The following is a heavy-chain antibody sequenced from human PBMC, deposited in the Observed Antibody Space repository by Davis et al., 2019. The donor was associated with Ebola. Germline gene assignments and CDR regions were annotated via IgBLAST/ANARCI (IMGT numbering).Heavy chain of an antibody. Sequence: SETLSLTCAVYGGSFSGYYWSWIRQPPGKGLEWIGEINHSGSTNYNPSLKSRVTISVDTSKNQFSLKLSSASAADTAVYYCATLADSDDHPFDSWGQGTLVTVSS. J-gene: IGHJ4*02. D-gene: IGHD1-14*01. CDR1: GGSFSGYY. CDR2: INHSGST. V-gene: IGHV4-34*01. CDR3: ATLADSDDHPFDS.